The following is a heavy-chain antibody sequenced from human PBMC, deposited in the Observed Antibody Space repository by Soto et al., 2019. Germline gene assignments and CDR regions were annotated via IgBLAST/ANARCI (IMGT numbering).Heavy chain of an antibody. J-gene: IGHJ6*03. V-gene: IGHV4-59*01. CDR1: GGSISSYY. D-gene: IGHD3-10*01. CDR2: IYYSGST. CDR3: ARLGGYYYMDV. Sequence: PSETLCLTCTVSGGSISSYYWSWIRQPPGKGLECIGYIYYSGSTNYNPSLKSRVTISLDTSKNHFSLKLSSVTPADTAVYYCARLGGYYYMDVWGKGTTVTVSS.